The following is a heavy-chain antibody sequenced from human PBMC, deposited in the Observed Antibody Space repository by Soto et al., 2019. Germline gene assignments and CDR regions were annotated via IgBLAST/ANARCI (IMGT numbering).Heavy chain of an antibody. D-gene: IGHD6-6*01. CDR2: ISSSGSTI. CDR1: GFTLSDYY. CDR3: ARWGAARTDYYYYGMDV. J-gene: IGHJ6*02. V-gene: IGHV3-11*01. Sequence: VGSLRLSCAASGFTLSDYYMSWIRQAPGKGMEWVSYISSSGSTIYYADSVKGRFTISRDNAKNSLYLQMNSLRAEDTAVYYCARWGAARTDYYYYGMDVWGQGTTVTVSS.